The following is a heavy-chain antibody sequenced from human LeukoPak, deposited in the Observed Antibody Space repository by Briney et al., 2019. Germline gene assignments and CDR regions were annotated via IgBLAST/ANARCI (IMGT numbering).Heavy chain of an antibody. D-gene: IGHD3-22*01. CDR3: ARLRYYDSSGYDYGSLFDY. Sequence: SETLSLTCTVSGGSISSYYWSWIRQPAGKGLEWIGRIHTSGTTHYNPSLKSRLSMSVDMSNNQFSLTLTSVTAADTAMYYCARLRYYDSSGYDYGSLFDYWGQGTLVTVSS. CDR1: GGSISSYY. J-gene: IGHJ4*02. CDR2: IHTSGTT. V-gene: IGHV4-4*07.